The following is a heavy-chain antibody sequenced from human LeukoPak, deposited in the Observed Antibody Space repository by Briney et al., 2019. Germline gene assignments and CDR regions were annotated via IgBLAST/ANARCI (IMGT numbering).Heavy chain of an antibody. D-gene: IGHD5-12*01. J-gene: IGHJ5*02. CDR2: IVAGGGST. Sequence: GGSLRLSCAASGFTFSTYAMSWVPQAPGKGLEWVLNIVAGGGSTSYADSVKGRFTNSRDNSKNPLYLQTKSLRAEDKAGYYFAKERVAATIPNWFDPWGQGSLVTVSS. V-gene: IGHV3-23*01. CDR1: GFTFSTYA. CDR3: AKERVAATIPNWFDP.